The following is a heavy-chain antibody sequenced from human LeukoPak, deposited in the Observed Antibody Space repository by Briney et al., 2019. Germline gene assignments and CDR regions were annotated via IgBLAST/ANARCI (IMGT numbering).Heavy chain of an antibody. J-gene: IGHJ4*02. V-gene: IGHV3-30*02. D-gene: IGHD3-3*01. CDR2: IRYDGSNK. CDR3: AKDRTTIFGDLF. Sequence: GGSLRLSCAASGFTFSSYGMHWVRQAPGKGLEWVAFIRYDGSNKYYADSVKGRFTISRDNSKNTLYLQMNSLRAEDTAVYYCAKDRTTIFGDLFWGQGALVTVSS. CDR1: GFTFSSYG.